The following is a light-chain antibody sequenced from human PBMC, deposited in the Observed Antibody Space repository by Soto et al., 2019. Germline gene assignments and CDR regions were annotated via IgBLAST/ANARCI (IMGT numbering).Light chain of an antibody. Sequence: QPVLTQSPSASASLGASVKLTCTLSSGHSTYTIAWHQQQPEKGPRYLMNINSDGSHTKGDGIPDRFSGSSSGAERYLTISSLQSEDEADHCCQTWGTGYAVFGGGTQLTVL. CDR2: INSDGSH. CDR1: SGHSTYT. J-gene: IGLJ7*01. V-gene: IGLV4-69*01. CDR3: QTWGTGYAV.